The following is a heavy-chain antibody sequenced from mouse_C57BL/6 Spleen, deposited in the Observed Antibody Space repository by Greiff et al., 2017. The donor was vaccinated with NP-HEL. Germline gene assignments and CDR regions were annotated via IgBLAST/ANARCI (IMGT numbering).Heavy chain of an antibody. V-gene: IGHV1-81*01. CDR3: ARIYYDYGVAY. CDR2: IYPRSGNT. J-gene: IGHJ3*01. CDR1: GYTFTSYG. D-gene: IGHD2-4*01. Sequence: VQLQQSGAELARPGASVKLSCKASGYTFTSYGISWVKQRTGQGLEWIGEIYPRSGNTYYNEKFKGKATLTADKSSSTAYMELRSLTSEDSAVYFCARIYYDYGVAYWGQGTLVTVSA.